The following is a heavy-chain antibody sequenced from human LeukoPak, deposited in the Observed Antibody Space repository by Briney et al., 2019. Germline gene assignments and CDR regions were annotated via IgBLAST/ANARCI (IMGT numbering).Heavy chain of an antibody. D-gene: IGHD3-16*02. J-gene: IGHJ4*02. Sequence: SETLSLTCAVYGGSFSGYYWSWIRQPPGKGLEWIGEINHSGSTNYNLSLKSRVTISVDTSKNQFSLKLSSVTAADTAVYYCARRLVYDYVWGSYRYDFDYWGQGTLVTVSS. CDR1: GGSFSGYY. CDR3: ARRLVYDYVWGSYRYDFDY. V-gene: IGHV4-34*01. CDR2: INHSGST.